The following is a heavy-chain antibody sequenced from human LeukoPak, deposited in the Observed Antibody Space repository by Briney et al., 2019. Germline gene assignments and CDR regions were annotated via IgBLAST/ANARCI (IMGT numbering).Heavy chain of an antibody. CDR3: VKGGFTYYDD. CDR1: GFSFSSYW. Sequence: GGSLRLSCAAFGFSFSSYWMNWVRQAPEKGLEWVSTINTGGITFYANSVKGRFTISRDNSKNALFLQMNSLRAEDTAIYYCVKGGFTYYDDWGQGTLVTVSS. D-gene: IGHD3-22*01. CDR2: INTGGIT. V-gene: IGHV3-23*01. J-gene: IGHJ4*02.